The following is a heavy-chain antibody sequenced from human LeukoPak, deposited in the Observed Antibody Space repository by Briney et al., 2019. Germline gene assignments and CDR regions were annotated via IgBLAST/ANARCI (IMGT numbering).Heavy chain of an antibody. D-gene: IGHD3-3*01. J-gene: IGHJ3*02. CDR2: IYYSGST. V-gene: IGHV4-61*01. Sequence: SETLSLTCAVSGYSISSGYYWGWIRQPPGKGLEWIGYIYYSGSTNYNPSLKSRVTISVDTSKNQFSLKLSSVTAADTAVYYCARAPGRDYDFWSGYPPPDALDIWGQGTMVTVSS. CDR3: ARAPGRDYDFWSGYPPPDALDI. CDR1: GYSISSGYY.